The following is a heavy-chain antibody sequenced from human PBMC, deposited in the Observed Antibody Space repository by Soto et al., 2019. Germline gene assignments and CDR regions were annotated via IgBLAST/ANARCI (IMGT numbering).Heavy chain of an antibody. D-gene: IGHD2-15*01. V-gene: IGHV3-23*01. J-gene: IGHJ3*02. CDR1: GFTFSSYA. CDR3: AKKHISGSAPGAFDI. CDR2: ISPSGAST. Sequence: GESLKISCAASGFTFSSYAMRWVRQAPGKGPEWVSAISPSGASTSYADSVKGRFTISRDNSKNTLYLQMNSLEADDTALYYCAKKHISGSAPGAFDIWGQGTMVTVSS.